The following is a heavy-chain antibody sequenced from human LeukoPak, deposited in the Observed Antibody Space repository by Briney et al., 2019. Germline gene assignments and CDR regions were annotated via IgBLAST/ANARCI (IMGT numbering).Heavy chain of an antibody. CDR2: IYYSGST. CDR1: GGSISSGGYY. Sequence: SQTLSLTCTVSGGSISSGGYYWSWIRQHPGKSLEWIGYIYYSGSTYNNPSLKSRVTISVDTSKNQFSLKLSSVTAADTAVYYCAREGWAKGYFDYWGQGTLVTVSS. J-gene: IGHJ4*02. CDR3: AREGWAKGYFDY. V-gene: IGHV4-31*03. D-gene: IGHD2-15*01.